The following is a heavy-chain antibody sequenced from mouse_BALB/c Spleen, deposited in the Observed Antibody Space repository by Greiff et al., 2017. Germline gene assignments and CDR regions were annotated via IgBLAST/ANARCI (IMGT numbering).Heavy chain of an antibody. J-gene: IGHJ3*01. CDR1: GFNIKDYY. V-gene: IGHV14-1*02. Sequence: VQLQQSGAELVRPGASVKLSCKASGFNIKDYYMHWVKQRPEQGLEWIGWIDPENGNTIYDPKFQGKASITADTSSNTAYLQLSSLTSEDTAVYYCAPYVGYLTGFAYWGQGTLVTVSA. D-gene: IGHD2-3*01. CDR2: IDPENGNT. CDR3: APYVGYLTGFAY.